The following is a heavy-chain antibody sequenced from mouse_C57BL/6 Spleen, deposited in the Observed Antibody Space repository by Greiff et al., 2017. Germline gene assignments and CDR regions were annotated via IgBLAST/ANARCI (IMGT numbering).Heavy chain of an antibody. CDR3: ATHRYYGSSYGAMDY. D-gene: IGHD1-1*01. CDR1: GYSITSDY. V-gene: IGHV3-8*01. Sequence: EVKLEESGPGLAKPSQTLSLTCSVTGYSITSDYWNWIRKFPGNKLEYMGYISYSGSTYYNPSLKSRISITRDTSKNQYYLQLNSVTTEDTATYYCATHRYYGSSYGAMDYWGQGTSVTVSS. J-gene: IGHJ4*01. CDR2: ISYSGST.